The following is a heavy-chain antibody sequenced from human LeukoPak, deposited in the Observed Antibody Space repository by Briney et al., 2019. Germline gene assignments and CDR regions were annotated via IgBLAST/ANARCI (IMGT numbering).Heavy chain of an antibody. D-gene: IGHD3-3*01. V-gene: IGHV5-51*01. CDR1: GYSFTSYW. Sequence: SGESLKISCKGSGYSFTSYWIGWVRQMPGKGLEWMGIIYPDDSDTRYSPSFQGQVTISADKSISTAYLQWSSLKASDTAMYYCARKRTIFGVVIHDAFDIWGQGTMVTVSS. CDR3: ARKRTIFGVVIHDAFDI. CDR2: IYPDDSDT. J-gene: IGHJ3*02.